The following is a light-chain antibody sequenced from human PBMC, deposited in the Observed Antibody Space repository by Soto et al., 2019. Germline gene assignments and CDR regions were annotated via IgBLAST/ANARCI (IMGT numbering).Light chain of an antibody. CDR2: SNN. V-gene: IGLV1-44*01. CDR1: SSNIGSNT. Sequence: QSVLTQPPSASGAPGQRVTISCSGSSSNIGSNTVNWYQQFPGTAPRVLMYSNNQRPSGVPDRFSGSKSGTSVFLAISGLQSDDEADYYCAAWDDSLDGPVFGGGTQLTV. J-gene: IGLJ3*02. CDR3: AAWDDSLDGPV.